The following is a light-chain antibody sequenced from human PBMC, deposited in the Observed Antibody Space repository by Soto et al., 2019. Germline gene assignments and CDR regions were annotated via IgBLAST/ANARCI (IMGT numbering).Light chain of an antibody. J-gene: IGLJ3*02. Sequence: QSVLTQPRSVSGSPGQSVTISCTGTSSNVGGYDHVSWFQHHPDKAPKLMIYDVTNRPSGVPDRFSASKSGNTASLTISGLQAEDEADYYCCSFAGNSWVFGTGTKLTVL. CDR2: DVT. CDR1: SSNVGGYDH. V-gene: IGLV2-11*01. CDR3: CSFAGNSWV.